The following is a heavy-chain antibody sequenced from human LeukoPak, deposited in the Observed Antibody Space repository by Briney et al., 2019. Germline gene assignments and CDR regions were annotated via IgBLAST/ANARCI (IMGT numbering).Heavy chain of an antibody. V-gene: IGHV1-18*01. CDR3: ARGPAYYYDSSGYYY. CDR2: ISAYNGNT. D-gene: IGHD3-22*01. CDR1: GYTFTSYG. Sequence: GASVKVSCKASGYTFTSYGISWVRQAPGQGLEWMGWISAYNGNTNYAQKLQGRVTMTTDTSTSTAYMELRSLRSDDTAVYYCARGPAYYYDSSGYYYRGQGTLVTVSS. J-gene: IGHJ4*02.